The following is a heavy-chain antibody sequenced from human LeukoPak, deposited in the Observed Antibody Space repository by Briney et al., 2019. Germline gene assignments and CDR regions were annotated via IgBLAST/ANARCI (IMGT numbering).Heavy chain of an antibody. D-gene: IGHD2-2*01. CDR3: ARGPYIVVVPAANSWFDP. CDR2: IYHSGST. V-gene: IGHV4-38-2*01. CDR1: GYSISTGDY. J-gene: IGHJ5*02. Sequence: SETLSLTCAVSGYSISTGDYWDWIRQPPGKGLEWIGSIYHSGSTYYNPSLKSRVTISVDTSKNQFSLKLSSVTAADTAVYYCARGPYIVVVPAANSWFDPWGQGTLVTVSS.